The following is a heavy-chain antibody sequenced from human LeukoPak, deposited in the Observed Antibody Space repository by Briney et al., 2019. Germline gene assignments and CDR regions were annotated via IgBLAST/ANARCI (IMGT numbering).Heavy chain of an antibody. CDR1: GGSVSSGSYY. J-gene: IGHJ4*02. V-gene: IGHV4-61*01. CDR2: IYYSGST. D-gene: IGHD5-12*01. Sequence: PSETLSLTCTVPGGSVSSGSYYWSWIRQPPGKGLEWIGYIYYSGSTNYNPSLKSRVTISVDTSKNQFSLKLSSVTAADTAVYYCAGYSGYDSFDYWGQGTLVTVSS. CDR3: AGYSGYDSFDY.